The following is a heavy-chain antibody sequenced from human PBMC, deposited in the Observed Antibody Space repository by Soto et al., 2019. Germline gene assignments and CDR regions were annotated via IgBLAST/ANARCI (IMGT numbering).Heavy chain of an antibody. CDR3: VKDKKYVILSVWDVFDF. V-gene: IGHV3-48*01. D-gene: IGHD2-15*01. CDR2: ISYSSGNI. Sequence: PGGALRLSCKASGFTFSSYSMNWVRQAPGKGLEWVSYISYSSGNIYYADSVEGRFTISRDNAENSLFLQMNSLKAEDTAVYYCVKDKKYVILSVWDVFDFWGNGTLVTVSS. J-gene: IGHJ3*01. CDR1: GFTFSSYS.